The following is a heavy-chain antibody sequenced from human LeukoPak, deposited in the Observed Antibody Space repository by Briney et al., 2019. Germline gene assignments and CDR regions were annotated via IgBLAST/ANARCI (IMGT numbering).Heavy chain of an antibody. V-gene: IGHV3-7*01. CDR2: INPDGGGQ. D-gene: IGHD2-21*02. CDR3: ARAGHYYFDY. Sequence: GGSLRLSCAASGFTFSPYWMTWVRQAPGKGLEWVANINPDGGGQYYVDSVKGRFTISRDNAKNSLYLQMNSLRAEDTAVYYCARAGHYYFDYWGQRTLVTVSS. J-gene: IGHJ4*02. CDR1: GFTFSPYW.